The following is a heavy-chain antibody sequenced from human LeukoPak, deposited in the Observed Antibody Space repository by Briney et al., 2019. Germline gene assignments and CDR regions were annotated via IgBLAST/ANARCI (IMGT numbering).Heavy chain of an antibody. CDR1: GGTFSSYA. Sequence: ASVKVSCKASGGTFSSYAISWVRQAPGQGLEWMGRIIPILGIANYAQKFQGRVTITADKSTSTAYMELSSLRFEDTAVYYCARSDSVAVAGPAGWFDPWGQGTLVTVSS. CDR2: IIPILGIA. D-gene: IGHD6-19*01. CDR3: ARSDSVAVAGPAGWFDP. J-gene: IGHJ5*02. V-gene: IGHV1-69*04.